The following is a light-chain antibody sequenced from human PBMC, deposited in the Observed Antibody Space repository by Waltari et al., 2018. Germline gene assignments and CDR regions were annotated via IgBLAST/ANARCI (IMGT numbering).Light chain of an antibody. CDR2: GAS. V-gene: IGKV3-15*01. CDR1: QSVATY. J-gene: IGKJ4*01. CDR3: QQYNNWPLLT. Sequence: EIVMTQSPATLSVFPGERATLSCRASQSVATYLAWYQQKPGQAPRLLRYGASTRPTGIPARFSGGGSGTEFTLTISSLQSEDFAVYYCQQYNNWPLLTFGGGTRVEIK.